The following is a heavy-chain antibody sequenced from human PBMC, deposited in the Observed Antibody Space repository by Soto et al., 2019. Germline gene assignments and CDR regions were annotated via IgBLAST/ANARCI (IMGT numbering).Heavy chain of an antibody. V-gene: IGHV3-7*03. J-gene: IGHJ4*02. CDR1: GFMFGSYW. CDR3: ARVRAADYEIDY. Sequence: GGSLRLSCTASGFMFGSYWMTWVRHVPGKGLQWVANIKRDGSEKYYVDFVKGRFTISRDNADNSVFLDMNNLRVDDTATYYCARVRAADYEIDYWGQGALVTVSS. CDR2: IKRDGSEK. D-gene: IGHD4-17*01.